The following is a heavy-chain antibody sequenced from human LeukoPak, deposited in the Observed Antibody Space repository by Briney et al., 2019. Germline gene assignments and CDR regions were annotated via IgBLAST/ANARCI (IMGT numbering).Heavy chain of an antibody. D-gene: IGHD6-19*01. V-gene: IGHV3-53*04. J-gene: IGHJ4*02. CDR3: ARVIAVGLYYFDY. Sequence: PGGSLRLSCAASGFTVSHNYMRWVRQAPGKGLEWVSVIYSGGSTYYADSVKGRFTISRHNSKNTLYLQMNSLRAEDTAVYYCARVIAVGLYYFDYWGQGTLVTVSS. CDR1: GFTVSHNY. CDR2: IYSGGST.